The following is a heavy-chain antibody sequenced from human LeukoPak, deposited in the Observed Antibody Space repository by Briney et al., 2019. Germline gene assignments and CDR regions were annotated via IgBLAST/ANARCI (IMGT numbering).Heavy chain of an antibody. CDR3: ARHLGSASPFDY. CDR1: GGSISSSSYY. J-gene: IGHJ4*02. D-gene: IGHD2-2*01. V-gene: IGHV4-39*01. Sequence: SETLSLTCTVSGGSISSSSYYWGWIRQPPGKGLEWIGTIYYTGSTYYNPPLKSRVTISADTSKNQFSLKLSSVTAADTAVYYCARHLGSASPFDYWGQGSLITVSS. CDR2: IYYTGST.